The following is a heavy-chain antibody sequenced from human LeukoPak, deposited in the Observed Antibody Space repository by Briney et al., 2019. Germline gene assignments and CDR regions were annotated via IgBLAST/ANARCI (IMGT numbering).Heavy chain of an antibody. CDR3: ARTTYDRPRVISD. V-gene: IGHV4-34*12. J-gene: IGHJ4*02. CDR1: GGSFSAYS. Sequence: SETLSLTCAVSGGSFSAYSWTWIRQPPGQGLEWIGEIVHSGSTNYSPSLKSRVTISADTATHQFSLQLTSVTAADTAIYYCARTTYDRPRVISDWGRGKLATGS. D-gene: IGHD3-22*01. CDR2: IVHSGST.